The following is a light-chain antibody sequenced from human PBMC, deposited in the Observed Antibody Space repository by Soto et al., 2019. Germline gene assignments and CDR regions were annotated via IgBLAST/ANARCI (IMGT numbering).Light chain of an antibody. CDR1: QSVSTRY. V-gene: IGKV3-20*01. J-gene: IGKJ2*01. CDR2: GAS. CDR3: HQVGSSPLALN. Sequence: ESMLTQSPGTLSLSPGERATLSCSASQSVSTRYLAWYQQKPVQAPRLLIYGASIRAACIPDRFSGSGSGTDFTLTISRLEPEDFAVYYCHQVGSSPLALNFGQGTKLE.